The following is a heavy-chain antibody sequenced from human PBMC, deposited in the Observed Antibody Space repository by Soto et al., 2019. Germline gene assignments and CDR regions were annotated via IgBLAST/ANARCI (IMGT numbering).Heavy chain of an antibody. D-gene: IGHD6-6*01. CDR1: GFTFSSYG. V-gene: IGHV3-30*18. Sequence: GGSMRLSCSASGFTFSSYGMHWVRQAPGKGLEWVAVISYDGSNKYYADSVKGRFTISRDNSKNTLYLQMNSLRAEDTAVYYCAKGTPSIAARPGFDYWGQGTLVTVSS. J-gene: IGHJ4*02. CDR2: ISYDGSNK. CDR3: AKGTPSIAARPGFDY.